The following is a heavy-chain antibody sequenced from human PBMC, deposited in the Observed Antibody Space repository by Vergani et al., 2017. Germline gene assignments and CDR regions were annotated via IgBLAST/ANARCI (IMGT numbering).Heavy chain of an antibody. CDR2: INHSGST. CDR3: ASNSGSYYNWFNP. D-gene: IGHD1-26*01. J-gene: IGHJ5*02. Sequence: QVQLQQWGAGLLKPSETLSLTCAVSGGSFSGYYWSWIRQPPGKGLEWIGEINHSGSTNYNPSLKSRVTISVDTSKNQFSLKLSSVTAADTAVYYCASNSGSYYNWFNPWGQGTLVTVSS. CDR1: GGSFSGYY. V-gene: IGHV4-34*01.